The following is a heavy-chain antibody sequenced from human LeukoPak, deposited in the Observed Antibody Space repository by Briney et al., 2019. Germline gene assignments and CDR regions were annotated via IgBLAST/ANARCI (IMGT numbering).Heavy chain of an antibody. V-gene: IGHV3-30*02. CDR2: IRDDGSNK. Sequence: GGSLRLSCAASGFTFSSYGMHWVRQAPGKGLEWVAFIRDDGSNKYYADSVKGRFTISRDNSKNTLYLQMNSLRAEDTAVYYCAKDRGFWSGEDYFDYWGQGTLVTVSS. J-gene: IGHJ4*02. D-gene: IGHD3-3*01. CDR3: AKDRGFWSGEDYFDY. CDR1: GFTFSSYG.